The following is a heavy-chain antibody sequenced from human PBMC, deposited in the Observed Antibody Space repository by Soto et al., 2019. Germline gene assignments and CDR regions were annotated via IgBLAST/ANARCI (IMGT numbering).Heavy chain of an antibody. CDR3: ARNAADLGYSSGWYRDAFDI. J-gene: IGHJ3*02. CDR2: ISSSSSTI. Sequence: YISSSSSTIYYADSVKGRFTISRDNAKNSLYLQMNSLRAEDTAVYYCARNAADLGYSSGWYRDAFDIWGQGTMVTVSS. V-gene: IGHV3-48*01. D-gene: IGHD6-19*01.